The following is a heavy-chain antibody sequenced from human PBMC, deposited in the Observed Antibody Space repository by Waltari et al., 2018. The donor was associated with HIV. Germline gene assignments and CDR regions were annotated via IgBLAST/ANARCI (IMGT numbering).Heavy chain of an antibody. CDR2: INSDGSST. D-gene: IGHD1-26*01. Sequence: EVQLVESGGGSVQPGGSLRLSCAASGFTFSSYWMHWVRQAPGKGLVLVSRINSDGSSTSYADSVKCRFTISRDNAKNTVYLQMSSLRAEDTAVYYCARAGRDGKLPPDYWGQGTLVTVSS. CDR3: ARAGRDGKLPPDY. V-gene: IGHV3-74*01. CDR1: GFTFSSYW. J-gene: IGHJ4*02.